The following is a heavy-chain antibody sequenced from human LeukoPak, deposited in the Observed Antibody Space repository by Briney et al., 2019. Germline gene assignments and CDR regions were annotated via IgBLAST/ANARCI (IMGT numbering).Heavy chain of an antibody. CDR1: GFTFDDYG. CDR3: ARGWQLVLVDY. V-gene: IGHV3-20*04. Sequence: PGGSLRLSCAASGFTFDDYGMSWVRQAPGKGLEWVSGINWNGGRTGYGDSGKGRFTISRDNAKNSLFLQMNSLRAEDTALYYCARGWQLVLVDYWGQGTLVTVSS. J-gene: IGHJ4*02. CDR2: INWNGGRT. D-gene: IGHD6-6*01.